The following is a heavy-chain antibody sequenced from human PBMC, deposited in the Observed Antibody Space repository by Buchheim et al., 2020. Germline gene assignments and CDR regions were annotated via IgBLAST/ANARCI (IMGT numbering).Heavy chain of an antibody. CDR3: ARSLYRRGGVVITDPFDY. D-gene: IGHD3-3*01. J-gene: IGHJ4*02. CDR1: GGSISSYY. CDR2: IYYSGST. V-gene: IGHV4-59*01. Sequence: QVQLQESGPGLVKPSETLSLTCTVSGGSISSYYWSWIRQPPGKGLEWIGYIYYSGSTNYNPSLKSRVTTSVDTSKNQFSLKLSSVTAADTAVYYCARSLYRRGGVVITDPFDYWGQGTL.